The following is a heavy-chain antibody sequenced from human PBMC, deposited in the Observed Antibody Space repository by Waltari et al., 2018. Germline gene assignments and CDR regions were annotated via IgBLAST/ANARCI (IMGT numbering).Heavy chain of an antibody. CDR2: IYHSGST. CDR1: GYSISSGYY. D-gene: IGHD6-19*01. J-gene: IGHJ4*02. Sequence: QVQLQESGPGLVKPSETLSLTCTVSGYSISSGYYWGWIRQPPGKGLEWIGSIYHSGSTYYNPSLKSRVTISVDTSKNQFSLKLSSVTAADTAVYYCATGLLGSSSGWYFDYWGQGTLVTVSS. V-gene: IGHV4-38-2*02. CDR3: ATGLLGSSSGWYFDY.